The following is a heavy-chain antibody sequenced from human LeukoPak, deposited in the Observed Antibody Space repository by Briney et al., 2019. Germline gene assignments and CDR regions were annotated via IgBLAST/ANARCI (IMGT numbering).Heavy chain of an antibody. Sequence: SETLSLTCTVSGGSVSSYYWSWIRQPPGKGLEWIGYISYSGNTNYNPSLKSRVTISVDTSKNHFSLKLSSVTAADTAVYYCAREVTDRPYYYYYMDVWGKGTTVTVYS. J-gene: IGHJ6*03. CDR1: GGSVSSYY. CDR3: AREVTDRPYYYYYMDV. V-gene: IGHV4-59*02. CDR2: ISYSGNT.